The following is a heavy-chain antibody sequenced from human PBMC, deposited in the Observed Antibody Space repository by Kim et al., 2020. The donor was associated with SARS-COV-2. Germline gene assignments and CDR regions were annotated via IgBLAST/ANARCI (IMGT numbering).Heavy chain of an antibody. J-gene: IGHJ4*02. D-gene: IGHD3-22*01. Sequence: KSRVTISVDTSKNQFSLKLSSVTAADTAVYYCARDGLDYYDSSGYYFIHYWGQGTLVTVSS. V-gene: IGHV4-39*07. CDR3: ARDGLDYYDSSGYYFIHY.